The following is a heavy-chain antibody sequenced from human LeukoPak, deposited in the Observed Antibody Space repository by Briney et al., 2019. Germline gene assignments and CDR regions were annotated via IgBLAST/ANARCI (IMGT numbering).Heavy chain of an antibody. CDR3: ARDPGELTFDY. D-gene: IGHD1-26*01. CDR2: VSGSGDRM. Sequence: GGSLRLSCAASGFTSSSYALNWVRQAPGKGLEWVATVSGSGDRMYHADSVKGRFTISRDNSKNTLYLQMNSLRAEDTAVYYCARDPGELTFDYWGQGTLVTVSS. CDR1: GFTSSSYA. J-gene: IGHJ4*02. V-gene: IGHV3-23*01.